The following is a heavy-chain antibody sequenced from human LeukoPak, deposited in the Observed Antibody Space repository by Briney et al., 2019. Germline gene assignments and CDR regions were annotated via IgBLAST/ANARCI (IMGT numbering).Heavy chain of an antibody. D-gene: IGHD2-2*02. CDR3: AKDRVVPAAIDY. CDR1: GFTFSSYG. Sequence: GRSLRLSCAASGFTFSSYGMHWVRQAPGKGLEWVAFIRYDGSNKYYADSVKGRFTISRDNSKNTLYLQMNSLRAEDTAVYYCAKDRVVPAAIDYWGQGTLVTVSS. V-gene: IGHV3-30*02. J-gene: IGHJ4*02. CDR2: IRYDGSNK.